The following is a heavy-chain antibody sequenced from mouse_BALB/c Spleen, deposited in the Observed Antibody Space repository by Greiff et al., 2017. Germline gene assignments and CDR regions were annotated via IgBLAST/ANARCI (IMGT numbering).Heavy chain of an antibody. J-gene: IGHJ4*01. CDR3: AREGYNAMDY. V-gene: IGHV1S135*01. CDR2: IDPYNGGT. Sequence: EVQLQQSGPELGKPGASVKISCKASGYSFTGYNMYWVKQSHRKSLEWIGYIDPYNGGTSYNQKSKGKATLTVDKSSSTAYMHLNSLTSEDSAIYYCAREGYNAMDYWGQGTSVTVSS. CDR1: GYSFTGYN.